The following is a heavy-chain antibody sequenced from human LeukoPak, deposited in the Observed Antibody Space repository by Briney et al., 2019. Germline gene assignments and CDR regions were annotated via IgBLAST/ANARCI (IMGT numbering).Heavy chain of an antibody. D-gene: IGHD3-22*01. J-gene: IGHJ6*03. V-gene: IGHV3-20*04. CDR1: GFTFDDYG. Sequence: GGSLRLSCAASGFTFDDYGMSWVRQAPGKGLEWVSGINWNGGSTGYADSVKGRFTISRDNAKNSLYLQMNSLRAGDTALYYCAREYDSSGYYYLGYYYYYMDVWGKGTTVTVSS. CDR3: AREYDSSGYYYLGYYYYYMDV. CDR2: INWNGGST.